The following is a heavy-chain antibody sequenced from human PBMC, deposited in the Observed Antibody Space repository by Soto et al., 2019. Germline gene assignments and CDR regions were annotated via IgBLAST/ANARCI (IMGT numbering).Heavy chain of an antibody. Sequence: PSETLSLTCTVTCDAISSRSYYWGWIRQPPGKGLEWRGSIYYSGSTYNNPSLRSRVSMSIYTSKDQFSLKLKSVTAADTALYLCARQRTSFVTKAYFDVWGTGAMVTVS. D-gene: IGHD4-17*01. V-gene: IGHV4-39*01. CDR1: CDAISSRSYY. J-gene: IGHJ6*03. CDR2: IYYSGST. CDR3: ARQRTSFVTKAYFDV.